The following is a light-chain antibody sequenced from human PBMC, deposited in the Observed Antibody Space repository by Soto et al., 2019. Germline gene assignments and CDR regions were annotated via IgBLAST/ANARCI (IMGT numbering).Light chain of an antibody. V-gene: IGKV3-20*01. CDR3: QQYGSSPIT. Sequence: EIVMTQSPATLSVSPGEAATLSCRASQSISTGLAWYRQKPGQPPRLLIYGASTRATGTPARFSGSGSGTDFTLTISRLEPEDFAVYYCQQYGSSPITFGQGTKVDIK. CDR1: QSISTG. CDR2: GAS. J-gene: IGKJ1*01.